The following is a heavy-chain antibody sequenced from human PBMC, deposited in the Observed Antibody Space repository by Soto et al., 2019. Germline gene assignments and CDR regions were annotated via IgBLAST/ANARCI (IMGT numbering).Heavy chain of an antibody. J-gene: IGHJ4*02. V-gene: IGHV3-30*03. CDR2: ISRDGATK. Sequence: QVQLVESGGGVVQPGRSLRLSCAVSGFPVTTNGMHWVRQAPGKGLEWVAVISRDGATKFYADSVKGRFTISKDNSGNTLFLEMNSLRGDDMAVYYCTGEVASGYWGQGALVTVSS. CDR3: TGEVASGY. CDR1: GFPVTTNG. D-gene: IGHD2-8*02.